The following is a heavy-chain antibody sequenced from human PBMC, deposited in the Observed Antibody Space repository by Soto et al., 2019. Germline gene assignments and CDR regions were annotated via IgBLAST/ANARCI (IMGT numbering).Heavy chain of an antibody. J-gene: IGHJ6*02. V-gene: IGHV3-7*01. Sequence: PGGSLRLSCAASGFTFSSYWMRWVRQAPGKGLEWVANIKQDGSEKYYVDSVKGRFTISRDNAKNSLYLQMNSLRAEDTAVYFCARDYYGSGSYYNYGMDVWGQGTTVTVSS. CDR3: ARDYYGSGSYYNYGMDV. D-gene: IGHD3-10*01. CDR2: IKQDGSEK. CDR1: GFTFSSYW.